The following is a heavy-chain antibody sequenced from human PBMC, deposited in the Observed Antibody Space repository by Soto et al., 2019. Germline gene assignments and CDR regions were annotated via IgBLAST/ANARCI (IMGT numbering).Heavy chain of an antibody. J-gene: IGHJ6*02. V-gene: IGHV4-4*02. Sequence: PSGDLSLTCAVSGGSISSSNWWSWVRQPPGKGLEWIGEIYHSGSTNYNPSLKSRVTISVDKSKNQFSLKLSSVTAADTAVYYCARDEVAVADTGSYGMDVWGQGTTVTVSS. CDR2: IYHSGST. CDR3: ARDEVAVADTGSYGMDV. D-gene: IGHD6-19*01. CDR1: GGSISSSNW.